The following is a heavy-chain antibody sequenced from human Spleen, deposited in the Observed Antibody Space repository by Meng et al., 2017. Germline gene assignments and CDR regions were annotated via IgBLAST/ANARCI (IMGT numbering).Heavy chain of an antibody. CDR1: GGSISTSGYY. J-gene: IGHJ5*02. V-gene: IGHV4-39*01. Sequence: QPQLQESGPGLVKPSEALSLTSSLSGGSISTSGYYWGWIRPPPGKGLEWIGSIGQSGITYYTPSLKSRVTVSIDTSKSQFSLKLTSVTAADTAVYYCVRSSGWVRTGFDPWGQGTLVTVFS. CDR2: IGQSGIT. D-gene: IGHD6-19*01. CDR3: VRSSGWVRTGFDP.